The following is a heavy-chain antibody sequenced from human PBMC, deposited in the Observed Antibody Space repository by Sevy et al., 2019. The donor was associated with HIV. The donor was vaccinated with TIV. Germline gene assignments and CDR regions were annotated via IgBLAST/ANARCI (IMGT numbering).Heavy chain of an antibody. D-gene: IGHD3-22*01. CDR3: ARGYHDSSGYLYAFDI. V-gene: IGHV3-11*01. Sequence: GGSLRLSCAASGFTFSDYYMSWIRQAPGKGLEWVSYIGSSGSTIYYADSVKGRFTISRDNAKKSLFLQMNSLRAEDTAGYYCARGYHDSSGYLYAFDIWGQGTMVTVSS. CDR2: IGSSGSTI. J-gene: IGHJ3*02. CDR1: GFTFSDYY.